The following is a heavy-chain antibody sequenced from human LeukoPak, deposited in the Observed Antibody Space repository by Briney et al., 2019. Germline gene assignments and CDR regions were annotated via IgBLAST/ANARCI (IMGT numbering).Heavy chain of an antibody. CDR2: ISAYNGNT. CDR1: GYTFTGYG. CDR3: ARGPDIVVVPAALPDY. V-gene: IGHV1-18*01. Sequence: ASVKVSCKASGYTFTGYGISWVRQAPGQGLEWMGWISAYNGNTNYARKLQGRVTMTTDTSTSTAYMELRSLRSDDTAVYYCARGPDIVVVPAALPDYWGQGTLVTVSS. D-gene: IGHD2-2*01. J-gene: IGHJ4*02.